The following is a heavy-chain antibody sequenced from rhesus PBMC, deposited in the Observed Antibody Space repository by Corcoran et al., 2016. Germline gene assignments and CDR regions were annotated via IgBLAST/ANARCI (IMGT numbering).Heavy chain of an antibody. Sequence: QVQLQESGPGLVKPSETLSLTCTVSGASVSETYYWSWVRQPPGKGLEWIGYIAGGGNDVENDPALGRRVTISKDTSMNQISLKLNSVTAADTAVYFCARGPYYTVGTSMVYWGQGVQVIVSS. CDR2: IAGGGNDV. J-gene: IGHJ4*01. CDR3: ARGPYYTVGTSMVY. CDR1: GASVSETYY. V-gene: IGHV4-106*01. D-gene: IGHD1-44*01.